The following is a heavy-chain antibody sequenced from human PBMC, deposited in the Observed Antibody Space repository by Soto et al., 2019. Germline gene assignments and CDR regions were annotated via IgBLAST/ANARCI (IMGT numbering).Heavy chain of an antibody. Sequence: QRQLEDSGGGVVQPGGSLRLSCAASGFTFSHYGIHWVRQAPGKGLEWVAVISNDGSHESYGDSVKGRLTISRDNSKNTAYLQMRSLRAEDSAVYFCAKATGKIAITTRWGQGTRVTVSS. D-gene: IGHD4-4*01. CDR2: ISNDGSHE. J-gene: IGHJ4*02. CDR3: AKATGKIAITTR. V-gene: IGHV3-30*18. CDR1: GFTFSHYG.